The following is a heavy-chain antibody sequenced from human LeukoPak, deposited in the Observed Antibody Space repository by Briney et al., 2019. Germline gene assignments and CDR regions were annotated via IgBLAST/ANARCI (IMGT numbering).Heavy chain of an antibody. CDR1: GYTFTSYG. Sequence: ASVKVSCKASGYTFTSYGISWVRQAPGQGLEWMGWISAYNGNTNYAQKLQGRVTMTTDTSTSTAYVELRSLRSDDTAVYYCARVHGAGYYYMDVWGKGTTVTVSS. CDR2: ISAYNGNT. J-gene: IGHJ6*03. D-gene: IGHD3-10*01. CDR3: ARVHGAGYYYMDV. V-gene: IGHV1-18*01.